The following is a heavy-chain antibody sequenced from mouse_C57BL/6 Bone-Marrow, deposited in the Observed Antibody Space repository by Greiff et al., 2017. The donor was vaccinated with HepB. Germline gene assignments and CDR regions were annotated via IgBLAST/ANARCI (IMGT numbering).Heavy chain of an antibody. CDR2: IRSKSNNYAT. CDR1: GFSFNTYA. Sequence: EVKVVESGGGLVQPKGSLKLSCAASGFSFNTYAMNWVRQAPGKGLEWVARIRSKSNNYATYYADSVKDRFTISRDDSESMLYLQMNNLKTEDTAMYYCVRQTYYYAYYFDYWGQGTTLTVSS. D-gene: IGHD1-1*01. V-gene: IGHV10-1*01. J-gene: IGHJ2*01. CDR3: VRQTYYYAYYFDY.